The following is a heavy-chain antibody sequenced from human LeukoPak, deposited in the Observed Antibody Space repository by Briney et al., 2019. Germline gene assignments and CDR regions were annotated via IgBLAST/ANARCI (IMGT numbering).Heavy chain of an antibody. D-gene: IGHD2-8*01. Sequence: PSETLSLTCAVYGGAFSGYYWSWIRQPPGKGLKASGEINHSGSTNYNPSLKRRVTISVDTSKNQFSLKLRSVTDADTAVYYCAREQSVLMVYAAPFDPWGQGTLVTVSS. CDR1: GGAFSGYY. J-gene: IGHJ5*02. CDR3: AREQSVLMVYAAPFDP. V-gene: IGHV4-34*01. CDR2: INHSGST.